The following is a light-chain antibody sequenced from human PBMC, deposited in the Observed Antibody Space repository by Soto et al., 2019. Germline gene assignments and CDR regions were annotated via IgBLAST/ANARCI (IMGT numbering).Light chain of an antibody. CDR2: DIT. Sequence: QSVLTQPRSVSGSPGQPVTISRTGTSSDVGRFEYVSWYQQHPGEATKVVVYDITKRPSGVPDRFSGSKSGNTASLTISGLQAEDEADYYCCSYAGIYSYVFGTGTKVTVL. CDR1: SSDVGRFEY. V-gene: IGLV2-11*01. CDR3: CSYAGIYSYV. J-gene: IGLJ1*01.